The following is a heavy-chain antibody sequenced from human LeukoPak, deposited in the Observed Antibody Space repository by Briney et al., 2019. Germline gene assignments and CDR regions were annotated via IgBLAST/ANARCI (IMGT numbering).Heavy chain of an antibody. Sequence: GGSLRLSCAASGFTFSSYDMHWVRQAPGKGLEWVSAIGTAGDTYYPGSVKGRFTISRENGKNSLYLQVNSLRAGDTAVYYCARATYYYDSSGYSGAFDIWGQGTMVTVSS. D-gene: IGHD3-22*01. J-gene: IGHJ3*02. CDR1: GFTFSSYD. CDR2: IGTAGDT. CDR3: ARATYYYDSSGYSGAFDI. V-gene: IGHV3-13*01.